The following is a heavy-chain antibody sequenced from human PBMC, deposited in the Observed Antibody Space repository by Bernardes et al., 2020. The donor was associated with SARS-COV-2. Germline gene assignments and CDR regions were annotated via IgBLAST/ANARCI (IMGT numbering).Heavy chain of an antibody. D-gene: IGHD3-3*01. V-gene: IGHV3-21*01. J-gene: IGHJ4*02. CDR3: ASAGESCVTIFGGPAGYLDY. Sequence: VGSLRLSCAASGFTFSSYTMNWVRQAPGKGLEWVSSISSSNTYIYYTDSVKGRFTISRDNAKKSLYLQMNSLRADDTAVYYCASAGESCVTIFGGPAGYLDYWGQGTLVTVSS. CDR1: GFTFSSYT. CDR2: ISSSNTYI.